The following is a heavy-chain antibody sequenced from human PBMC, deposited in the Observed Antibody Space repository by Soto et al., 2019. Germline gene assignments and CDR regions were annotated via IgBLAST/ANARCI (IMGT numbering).Heavy chain of an antibody. CDR3: AREVGGLAPYYYYGMDV. J-gene: IGHJ6*02. CDR2: IYYSGST. V-gene: IGHV4-59*01. Sequence: SETLSLTCTVSGGSISSYYWSWIRQPPGKGLEWIGYIYYSGSTNYNPSLKSRVTISVDTSKNQFSLKLSSVTAADTAVDYCAREVGGLAPYYYYGMDVWGQGTTVTVSS. D-gene: IGHD1-26*01. CDR1: GGSISSYY.